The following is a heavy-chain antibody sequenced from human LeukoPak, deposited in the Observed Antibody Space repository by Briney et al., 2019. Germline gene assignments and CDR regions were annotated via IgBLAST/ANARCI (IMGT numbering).Heavy chain of an antibody. CDR2: INHSGSS. CDR1: GESFKDYY. CDR3: AREGRLNPAIGVD. V-gene: IGHV4-34*01. D-gene: IGHD6-19*01. Sequence: SETLSLTCAVYGESFKDYYWNWIRQPPGKGLEWIGEINHSGSSNYNPSLKSRVTISVDTSKNQFSLKLSSVTAADTAMYYCAREGRLNPAIGVDWGQGALVTVSS. J-gene: IGHJ4*02.